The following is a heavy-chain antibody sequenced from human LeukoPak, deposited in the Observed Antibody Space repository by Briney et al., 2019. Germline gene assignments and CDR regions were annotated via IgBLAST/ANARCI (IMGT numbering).Heavy chain of an antibody. CDR3: AKDHSTGYCSNTSCYSEDAFDI. CDR1: GFTFSSYA. J-gene: IGHJ3*02. CDR2: ISGSGGST. D-gene: IGHD2-2*01. V-gene: IGHV3-23*01. Sequence: GGSLRLSCAASGFTFSSYAMSWVRQAPGKGLEWVSAISGSGGSTYYAASVKGRFTISRDNSKNTLYLQMNSLRAEDTAVYYCAKDHSTGYCSNTSCYSEDAFDIWGQGTMVTVSS.